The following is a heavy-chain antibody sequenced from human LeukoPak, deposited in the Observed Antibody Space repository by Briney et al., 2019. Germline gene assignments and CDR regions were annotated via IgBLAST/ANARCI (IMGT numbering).Heavy chain of an antibody. D-gene: IGHD3-16*02. Sequence: QPGGSLRLSCAASGFTFSSYWMSWVRQAPGKGLEWVANIKQDGSEKYYVDSVKGRFTISRDNAKNSLYLQMNSLRAEDTAVYYCARDVLGYDYVWGSYRSPYYYYYYMDVWGKGTTVTVSS. CDR3: ARDVLGYDYVWGSYRSPYYYYYYMDV. V-gene: IGHV3-7*01. CDR2: IKQDGSEK. J-gene: IGHJ6*03. CDR1: GFTFSSYW.